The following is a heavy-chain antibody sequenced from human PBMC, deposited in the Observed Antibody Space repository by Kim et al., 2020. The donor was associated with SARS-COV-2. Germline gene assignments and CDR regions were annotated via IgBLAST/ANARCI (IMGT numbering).Heavy chain of an antibody. Sequence: GGSLRLSCAASGFTFSSYAMSWVRQAPGKGLEWVSSVTGTGSKTYYADSVRGRFTISRDNSKNARYVQINNLRAEDTALYYCARQRGYDFDKWGQETMVTVSS. J-gene: IGHJ3*02. CDR1: GFTFSSYA. D-gene: IGHD1-1*01. V-gene: IGHV3-23*01. CDR2: VTGTGSKT. CDR3: ARQRGYDFDK.